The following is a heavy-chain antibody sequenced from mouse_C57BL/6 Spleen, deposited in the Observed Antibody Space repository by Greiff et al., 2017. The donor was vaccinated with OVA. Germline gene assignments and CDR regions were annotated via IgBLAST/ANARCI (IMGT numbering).Heavy chain of an antibody. CDR2: IYPGGGYT. Sequence: VKLMESGAELVRPGTSVKMSCKASGYTFTNYWIGWVKQRPGHGLEWIGDIYPGGGYTNYNEKFKGKATLTADKSSSTAYMQFSSLTSEDSAIYYSGREGDRYFDVWGTGTTVTVSS. CDR3: GREGDRYFDV. CDR1: GYTFTNYW. V-gene: IGHV1-63*01. J-gene: IGHJ1*03.